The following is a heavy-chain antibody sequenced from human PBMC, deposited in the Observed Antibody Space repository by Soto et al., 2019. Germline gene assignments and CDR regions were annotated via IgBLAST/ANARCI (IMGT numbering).Heavy chain of an antibody. CDR3: ARDGSTSWYSYDYHGMDV. D-gene: IGHD5-18*01. V-gene: IGHV3-7*05. J-gene: IGHJ6*02. CDR2: INQDGSEE. Sequence: EVQLVESGGGLVQPGGSLRLSCGASGFTFRTYWLSWVRQVPGKGLEWVANINQDGSEENYVDSVKGRFTISRDNAKNSLYLQMSSLRAEDTALYYCARDGSTSWYSYDYHGMDVWGQGTTVTVSS. CDR1: GFTFRTYW.